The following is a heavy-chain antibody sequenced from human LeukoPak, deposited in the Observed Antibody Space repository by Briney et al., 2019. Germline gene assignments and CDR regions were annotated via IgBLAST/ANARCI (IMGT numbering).Heavy chain of an antibody. CDR3: ERGYNWNYDY. D-gene: IGHD1-7*01. CDR1: GITFSSYS. J-gene: IGHJ4*02. CDR2: ISTSSSYI. V-gene: IGHV3-21*01. Sequence: GGSLRLSCAASGITFSSYSMNWVRQAPGKGLEWVSSISTSSSYIYYADSVKGRFTISRDNAKNSLSLQMNSLRAEDTAVYYCERGYNWNYDYWGQGTLVTVSS.